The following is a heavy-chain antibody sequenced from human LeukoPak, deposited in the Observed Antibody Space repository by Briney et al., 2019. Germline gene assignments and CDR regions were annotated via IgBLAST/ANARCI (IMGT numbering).Heavy chain of an antibody. Sequence: PGGSLRLSCEASGFTFSSYSMNWVRQAPGKGLEWVSSISSSSSYIYYADSVKGRFTISRDNAKNSLYLQMNSLRAEDTAVYYCARDYAQRWELLDTYNWFDPWGQGTLVTVSS. D-gene: IGHD1-26*01. V-gene: IGHV3-21*01. J-gene: IGHJ5*02. CDR2: ISSSSSYI. CDR3: ARDYAQRWELLDTYNWFDP. CDR1: GFTFSSYS.